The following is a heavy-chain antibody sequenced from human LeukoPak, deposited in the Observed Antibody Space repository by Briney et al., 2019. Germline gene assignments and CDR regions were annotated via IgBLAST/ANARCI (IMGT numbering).Heavy chain of an antibody. CDR1: GYSITSGYY. CDR3: AKGTSSGWYYFDY. CDR2: IYHSGDT. D-gene: IGHD6-19*01. J-gene: IGHJ4*02. V-gene: IGHV4-38-2*02. Sequence: SETLSLTCIVSGYSITSGYYRGWIRQPPGKGLEWIGSIYHSGDTYYNPSLKSRVTISVDTSKNQFSLKLDSVTAADTAVYYCAKGTSSGWYYFDYWGQGTLVTVSS.